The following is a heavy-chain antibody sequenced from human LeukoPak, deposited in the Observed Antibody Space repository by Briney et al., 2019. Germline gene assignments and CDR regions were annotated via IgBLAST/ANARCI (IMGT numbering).Heavy chain of an antibody. Sequence: PSETLSLTCTVSGGSISSDYWSWIRQPPGKGLEWIGYIYYSGSTNYNPSLKSRVTISIDTSKNQFSLKLTSVTAADTAVYYCARVYCGGGSCYSSRGWFDPWGQGTLVTVSS. J-gene: IGHJ5*02. CDR1: GGSISSDY. D-gene: IGHD2-15*01. V-gene: IGHV4-59*13. CDR3: ARVYCGGGSCYSSRGWFDP. CDR2: IYYSGST.